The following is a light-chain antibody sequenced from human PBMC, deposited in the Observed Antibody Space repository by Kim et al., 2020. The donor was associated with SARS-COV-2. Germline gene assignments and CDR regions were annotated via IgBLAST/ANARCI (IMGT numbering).Light chain of an antibody. CDR1: QSVNSNY. CDR2: GAS. J-gene: IGKJ1*01. CDR3: QQYANSRT. V-gene: IGKV3-20*01. Sequence: LSPGESAPLSCRASQSVNSNYLAWYQQKPGQAPRLLVYGASSRATGIPDRFSGSGSGTDFTLTITRLEPEDFAVYYCQQYANSRTFGQGTKVDIK.